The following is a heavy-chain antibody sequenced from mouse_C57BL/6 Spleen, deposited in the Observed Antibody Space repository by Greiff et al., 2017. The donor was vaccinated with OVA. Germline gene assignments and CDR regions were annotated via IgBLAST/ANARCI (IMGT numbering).Heavy chain of an antibody. CDR2: IDPSDSET. CDR3: ARGSSGYVGFAY. D-gene: IGHD3-2*02. V-gene: IGHV1-52*01. CDR1: GYTFTSYW. Sequence: VKLQQPGAELVRPGSSVKLSCKASGYTFTSYWMHWVKQRPIQGLEWIGNIDPSDSETHYNQKFKDKATLTVDKSSSTAYMQLSSLTSEDSAVYYCARGSSGYVGFAYWGQGTLVTVSA. J-gene: IGHJ3*01.